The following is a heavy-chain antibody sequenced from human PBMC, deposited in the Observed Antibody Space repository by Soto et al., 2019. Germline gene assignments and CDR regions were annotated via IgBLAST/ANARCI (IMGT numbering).Heavy chain of an antibody. CDR3: ARERGGYGLFDS. D-gene: IGHD5-18*01. J-gene: IGHJ4*02. Sequence: PSETLSLTCAVSGGSISSGNSYAWSWIRQPPGKGLEWIGYIYPSGMPFYNPSLRSRVTISIDRSNDQFSLNLKSVTAADTAVYYCARERGGYGLFDSWGQGTLVTVSS. V-gene: IGHV4-30-2*01. CDR1: GGSISSGNSYA. CDR2: IYPSGMP.